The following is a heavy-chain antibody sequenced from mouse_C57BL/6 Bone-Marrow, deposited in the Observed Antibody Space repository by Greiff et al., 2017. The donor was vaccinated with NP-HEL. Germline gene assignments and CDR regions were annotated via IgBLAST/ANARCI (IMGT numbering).Heavy chain of an antibody. V-gene: IGHV1-18*01. Sequence: EVQLQESGPELVKPGASVKIPCKASGYTFTDYNMDWVKQSHGKSLEWIGDINPNNGGTIYNQKFKGKATLTVDKSSSTAYMELRSLTSEDTAYYYCARGGLRRRYYAMDYWGQGTSVTVSS. CDR2: INPNNGGT. J-gene: IGHJ4*01. CDR3: ARGGLRRRYYAMDY. CDR1: GYTFTDYN. D-gene: IGHD2-4*01.